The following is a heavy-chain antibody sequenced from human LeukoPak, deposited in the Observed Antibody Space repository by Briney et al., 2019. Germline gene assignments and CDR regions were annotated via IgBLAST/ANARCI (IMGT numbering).Heavy chain of an antibody. CDR3: ARALEYSSSWVEYYYYYMDV. J-gene: IGHJ6*03. CDR2: ISSSSSYI. CDR1: GFTFSSYS. D-gene: IGHD6-6*01. V-gene: IGHV3-21*01. Sequence: GSLRLSCAASGFTFSSYSMNWVRQAPGKGLEWVSSISSSSSYIYYADSVKGRFTISRDNAKNSLYLQMNSLRAEDTAVHYCARALEYSSSWVEYYYYYMDVWGKGTTVTVSS.